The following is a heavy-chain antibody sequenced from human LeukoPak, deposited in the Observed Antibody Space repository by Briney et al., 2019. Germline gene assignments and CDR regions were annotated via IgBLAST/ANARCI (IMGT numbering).Heavy chain of an antibody. J-gene: IGHJ5*02. Sequence: SETLSLTCTVSGGSIRNTGYYWTWIRQPPGKGLEWIGRIYTSGSTNYNPSLKSRVTMSVDTSKNQFSLKLSSVTAADTAVYYCARETNSYGPITAWGQGTLVTVSS. CDR2: IYTSGST. D-gene: IGHD5-18*01. V-gene: IGHV4-4*07. CDR3: ARETNSYGPITA. CDR1: GGSIRNTGYY.